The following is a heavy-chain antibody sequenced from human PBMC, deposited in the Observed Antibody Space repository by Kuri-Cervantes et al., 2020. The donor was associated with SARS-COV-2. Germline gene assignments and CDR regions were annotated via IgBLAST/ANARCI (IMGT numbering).Heavy chain of an antibody. CDR1: GFTFSSYA. D-gene: IGHD3-22*01. CDR3: ATQGTIYYYDTL. V-gene: IGHV3-74*01. J-gene: IGHJ4*02. CDR2: INSDGSST. Sequence: GGSLRPSCAASGFTFSSYAMSWVRQAPGKGLVWVSRINSDGSSTSYADSVKGRFTISRDNAKNTLYLQMNSLRAEDTAVYYCATQGTIYYYDTLWGQGTLVTVSS.